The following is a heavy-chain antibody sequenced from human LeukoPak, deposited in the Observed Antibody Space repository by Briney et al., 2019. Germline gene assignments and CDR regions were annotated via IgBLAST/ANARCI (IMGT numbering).Heavy chain of an antibody. V-gene: IGHV1-18*01. CDR2: ISAYNGNT. Sequence: ASVKVSCKASGYTFTSYGISWVRQAPGQGLEWMGWISAYNGNTNYAQKLQGRVTMTIDTSTSTAYMELRSLRSDDTAVYYCAREGYIVVVPAASYYYYYGMDVWGQGTTVTVSS. CDR1: GYTFTSYG. CDR3: AREGYIVVVPAASYYYYYGMDV. D-gene: IGHD2-2*01. J-gene: IGHJ6*02.